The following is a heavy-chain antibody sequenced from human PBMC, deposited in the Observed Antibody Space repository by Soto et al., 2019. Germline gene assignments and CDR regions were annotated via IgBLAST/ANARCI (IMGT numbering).Heavy chain of an antibody. Sequence: GGSLRLSCAASGLTFNRYWMRWVRHAPGKGLVWVSHINTDGSNTNYADSVKGRFTISRDNAKSTLFLQMNSLRDEDTAVYYCAREFCSGGNCYTYYFDPWGQGIPVTVS. D-gene: IGHD2-15*01. CDR2: INTDGSNT. V-gene: IGHV3-74*01. CDR3: AREFCSGGNCYTYYFDP. CDR1: GLTFNRYW. J-gene: IGHJ5*02.